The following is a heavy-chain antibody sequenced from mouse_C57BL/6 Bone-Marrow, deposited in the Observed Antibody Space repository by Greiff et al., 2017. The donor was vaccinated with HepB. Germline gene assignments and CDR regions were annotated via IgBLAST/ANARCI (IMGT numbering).Heavy chain of an antibody. CDR3: ARWLLLFDY. V-gene: IGHV3-6*01. J-gene: IGHJ2*01. CDR2: ISYDGSN. D-gene: IGHD2-3*01. CDR1: GYSITSGYY. Sequence: EVQLVESGPGLVKPSQSLSLTCSVTGYSITSGYYWNWIRQFPGNKLEWMGYISYDGSNNYNPSLKNRISITRDTSKNQFFLKLNSVTTEDTATYYCARWLLLFDYWGQGTTLTVSS.